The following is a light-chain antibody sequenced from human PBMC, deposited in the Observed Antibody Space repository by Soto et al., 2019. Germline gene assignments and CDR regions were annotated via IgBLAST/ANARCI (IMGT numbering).Light chain of an antibody. Sequence: DIQMTQSPSSLSASVGDTVTITCRASQSIGMFSSWYQQKPGKAPKLLMYRSSTLRNGVPSRFSGGGSGTFFTLTISSLQLEDFATYYCQQNYSPPLTFGGGTKVDIK. CDR2: RSS. CDR3: QQNYSPPLT. J-gene: IGKJ4*01. CDR1: QSIGMF. V-gene: IGKV1-39*01.